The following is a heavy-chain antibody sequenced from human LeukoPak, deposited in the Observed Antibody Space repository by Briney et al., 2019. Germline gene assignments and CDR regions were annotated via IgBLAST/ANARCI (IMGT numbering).Heavy chain of an antibody. V-gene: IGHV3-33*01. CDR2: IWYDGSNE. J-gene: IGHJ4*02. CDR3: ARDLEVESAVAGPY. Sequence: GRSLRLSCAASGFTFSSYGMHWVRQAPGKGLEWVAVIWYDGSNEYYADSVKGRFTISRDNSKNTLYLQMNSLRAEDTAVYYCARDLEVESAVAGPYWGQGTLVTVSS. CDR1: GFTFSSYG. D-gene: IGHD6-19*01.